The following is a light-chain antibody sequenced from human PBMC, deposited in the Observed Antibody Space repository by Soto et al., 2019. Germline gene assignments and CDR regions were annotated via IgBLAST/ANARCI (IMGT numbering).Light chain of an antibody. V-gene: IGLV2-18*02. CDR3: NSYTGSSTYV. Sequence: QSVLPQPPSVSGSPGQSVAISCTGTSSDVGSYTRVSWYQQPPGAAPKLMIYEVSNRPSGVPNRFSGSKSGNTASLTISGLQAEDEADYYCNSYTGSSTYVFGTGTKVTVL. J-gene: IGLJ1*01. CDR2: EVS. CDR1: SSDVGSYTR.